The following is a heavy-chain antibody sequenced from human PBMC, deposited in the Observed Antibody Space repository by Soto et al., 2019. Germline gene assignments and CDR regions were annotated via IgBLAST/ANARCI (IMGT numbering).Heavy chain of an antibody. CDR1: GFTFSSYS. CDR2: ISSSSSYI. D-gene: IGHD3-10*01. Sequence: EVQLVESGGGLVKPGGSLRLSCAASGFTFSSYSMNWVRQAPGKGLEWVSSISSSSSYIYYADSVKGRFTISRDNAKNSLDLQMNILRAEDTAVYDCARGRSGRLKAYYYYYGMDVWGQGTTVTVSS. V-gene: IGHV3-21*01. CDR3: ARGRSGRLKAYYYYYGMDV. J-gene: IGHJ6*02.